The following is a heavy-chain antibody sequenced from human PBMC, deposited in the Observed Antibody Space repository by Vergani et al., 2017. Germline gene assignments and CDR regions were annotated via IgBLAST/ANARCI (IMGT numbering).Heavy chain of an antibody. Sequence: QLQLQESGPGLVKPSETLSLTCTVSGGSISSSSHYWGWIRQPPGKGLEWIGSIYYSGSTYYNPSLKSRVTISVDTSKNQFSLKLSSVTAADTAVYYCAIYDFWSGYNGNWFDPWGQGTLVTVSS. D-gene: IGHD3-3*01. J-gene: IGHJ5*02. CDR2: IYYSGST. V-gene: IGHV4-39*01. CDR1: GGSISSSSHY. CDR3: AIYDFWSGYNGNWFDP.